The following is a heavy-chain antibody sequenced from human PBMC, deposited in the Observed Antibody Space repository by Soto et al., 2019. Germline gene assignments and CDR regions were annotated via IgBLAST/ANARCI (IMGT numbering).Heavy chain of an antibody. J-gene: IGHJ4*02. Sequence: SETLSLTCTVSSVSISVTNVFWGWVRQPPGKGLEWIGNIDYIGTAYFSPSLATRVTFHVDTSKNQFSLTLYSVTAADTAVYYCARITGRHLDYWGQGILVTVSS. D-gene: IGHD1-20*01. CDR3: ARITGRHLDY. CDR2: IDYIGTA. CDR1: SVSISVTNVF. V-gene: IGHV4-39*01.